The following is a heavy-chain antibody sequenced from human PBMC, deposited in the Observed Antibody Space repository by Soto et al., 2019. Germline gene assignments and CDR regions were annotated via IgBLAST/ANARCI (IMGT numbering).Heavy chain of an antibody. Sequence: QVQLQESGPGLVKPSETLSLTCTVSGGSISSYYWSWIRQPPGKGLEWIGYIYYSGSTNYNPSLKSRVTISVDMSKNQFSLKLSSVTAADTAVYYCARVIDAVAATRWFDPWGQGTLVTVSS. D-gene: IGHD2-15*01. V-gene: IGHV4-59*01. J-gene: IGHJ5*02. CDR2: IYYSGST. CDR3: ARVIDAVAATRWFDP. CDR1: GGSISSYY.